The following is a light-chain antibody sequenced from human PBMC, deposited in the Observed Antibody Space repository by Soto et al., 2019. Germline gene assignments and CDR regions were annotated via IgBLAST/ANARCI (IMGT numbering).Light chain of an antibody. J-gene: IGKJ5*01. V-gene: IGKV3-20*01. Sequence: EIVMTQSPATLSVSPGERATLSCRASQSVTNSYLAWYQQKPCQAHRLLIYGASSRATGIPDRFSGSGSETDFTLTISRLEPEDFAVYYCQQYSSSPTITCGQGTRREIK. CDR3: QQYSSSPTIT. CDR1: QSVTNSY. CDR2: GAS.